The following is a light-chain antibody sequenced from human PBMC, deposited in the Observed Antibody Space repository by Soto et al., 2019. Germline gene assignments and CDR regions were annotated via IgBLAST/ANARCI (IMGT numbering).Light chain of an antibody. CDR2: GAS. CDR1: QSVSYY. Sequence: ELVLTQSPGTLSLSPGARATLSCRASQSVSYYLAWYQQKPGQAPRLLIYGASSRATGIPDRFSAIESGTDFTLTISRLEPEDCAVYDCQQYGSSPGTFGQGTKVDIK. J-gene: IGKJ1*01. CDR3: QQYGSSPGT. V-gene: IGKV3-20*01.